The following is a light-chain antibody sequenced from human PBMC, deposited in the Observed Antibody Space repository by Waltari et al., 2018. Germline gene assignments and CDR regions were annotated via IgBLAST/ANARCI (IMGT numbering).Light chain of an antibody. CDR1: QSVTSN. J-gene: IGKJ1*01. CDR2: RAS. Sequence: EIVLTQSPANLSLSPGERATLSCSASQSVTSNLAWYQQKPGQAPRLLIYRASSRTTGIPDSFTGSGSGTDFTLTISSLEPEDFAVYYCQQYNNWPRTFGQGTKVEIK. CDR3: QQYNNWPRT. V-gene: IGKV3-15*01.